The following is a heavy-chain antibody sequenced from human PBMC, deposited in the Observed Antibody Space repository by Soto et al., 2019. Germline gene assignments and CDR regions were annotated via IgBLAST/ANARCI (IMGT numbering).Heavy chain of an antibody. D-gene: IGHD3-22*01. V-gene: IGHV1-18*01. Sequence: ASVKVSFKASGYTFTSYGISWVRQAPGQGLEWMGWISAYNGNTNYAQKLQGRVTMTTDTSTSTAYMELRSLRSDDTAVYYCARVDLDYYDSSGYFTDYWGQGTLVTVSS. CDR1: GYTFTSYG. CDR3: ARVDLDYYDSSGYFTDY. J-gene: IGHJ4*02. CDR2: ISAYNGNT.